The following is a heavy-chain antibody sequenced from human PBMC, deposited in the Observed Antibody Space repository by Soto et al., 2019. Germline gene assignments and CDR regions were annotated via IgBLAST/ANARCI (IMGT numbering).Heavy chain of an antibody. CDR1: GYTLTELS. D-gene: IGHD6-19*01. V-gene: IGHV1-24*01. CDR3: ATGRGEQWLAH. Sequence: GASGKVSGKVSGYTLTELSMHWVLQAPGKGLEWMGGFDPEDGETIYAQKFQGRVTMTEDTSTDTAYMELSSLRSEDTAVYYCATGRGEQWLAHWGQGTLVTVSS. J-gene: IGHJ4*02. CDR2: FDPEDGET.